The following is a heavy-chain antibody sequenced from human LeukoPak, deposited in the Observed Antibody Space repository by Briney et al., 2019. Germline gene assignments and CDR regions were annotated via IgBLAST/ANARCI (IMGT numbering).Heavy chain of an antibody. CDR1: GGSITSGAYY. J-gene: IGHJ4*02. CDR3: ARGDGYNTDY. Sequence: PSQTLSLTCIVSGGSITSGAYYWSWIRQLPGKGLEWIGYVYYSGSTYYNPSLKSRLAISVDTSKNQFSLNLSSVTAADTAVYYCARGDGYNTDYWGQGTPVTVSS. D-gene: IGHD5-24*01. V-gene: IGHV4-31*03. CDR2: VYYSGST.